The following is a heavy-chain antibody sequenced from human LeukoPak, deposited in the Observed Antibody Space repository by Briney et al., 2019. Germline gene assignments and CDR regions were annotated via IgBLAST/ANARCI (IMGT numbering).Heavy chain of an antibody. V-gene: IGHV1-18*01. CDR1: GYTFTSYG. J-gene: IGHJ6*02. Sequence: GASVKVSCKASGYTFTSYGISWVRPAPGQGLAWMGWISAYNGNTNYAQKLQGRVTMTTDTSTSTAYMELRSLRSDDTAVYYCASLDYYYYGMDVWGQGTTVTVSS. CDR3: ASLDYYYYGMDV. CDR2: ISAYNGNT.